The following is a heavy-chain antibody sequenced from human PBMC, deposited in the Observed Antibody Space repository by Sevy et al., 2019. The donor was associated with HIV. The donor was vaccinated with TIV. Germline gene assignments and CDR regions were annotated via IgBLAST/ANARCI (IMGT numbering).Heavy chain of an antibody. CDR2: ISGSDGTT. V-gene: IGHV3-23*01. D-gene: IGHD1-7*01. CDR3: AKDGGRLGTTYYYYGMDV. CDR1: GFPFSKYA. Sequence: GGSLRLSCAASGFPFSKYAMTWVRQAPGKGLEWVSIISGSDGTTYYADSVKGRFTISRDNSKNTLYLQMNSLRAEDTAIYYCAKDGGRLGTTYYYYGMDVWGQGTTVTVSS. J-gene: IGHJ6*02.